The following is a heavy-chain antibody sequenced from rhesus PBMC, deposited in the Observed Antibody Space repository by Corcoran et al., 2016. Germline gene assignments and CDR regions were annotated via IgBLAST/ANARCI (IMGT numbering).Heavy chain of an antibody. V-gene: IGHV4-127*01. Sequence: VQLQESGPGLVKPSATLSLTCAVAGYSLSRGYGWTWMRQSPVTGLEWVAYIGGRSGNTNYNPSLKSRVTISKDPSKTQFSLNLTSVTAADTAVYYCARAFGYYGSGPDYWGQGVLVTVSS. D-gene: IGHD3-28*01. CDR2: IGGRSGNT. CDR3: ARAFGYYGSGPDY. J-gene: IGHJ4*01. CDR1: GYSLSRGYG.